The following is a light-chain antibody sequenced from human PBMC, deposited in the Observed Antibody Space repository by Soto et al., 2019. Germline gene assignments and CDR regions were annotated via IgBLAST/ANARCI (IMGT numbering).Light chain of an antibody. CDR2: GAS. J-gene: IGKJ4*01. CDR3: QQYNNWPPAA. V-gene: IGKV3-15*01. Sequence: EMVMTQSPATLPVSPGERATLSCRASQSVSSNLAWYQQKPGQAPRLLIYGASTRATGIPARFSGSGSGTEFTLTISSLQSEDFAVYYCQQYNNWPPAAFGGGTKVEIK. CDR1: QSVSSN.